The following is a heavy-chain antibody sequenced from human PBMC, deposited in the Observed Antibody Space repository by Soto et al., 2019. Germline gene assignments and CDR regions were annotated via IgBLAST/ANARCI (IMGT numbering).Heavy chain of an antibody. CDR2: ISGSGGST. CDR1: GFTFSSYA. D-gene: IGHD6-13*01. Sequence: LRLSCAASGFTFSSYAMSWVRQAPGKGLEWVSAISGSGGSTYYADSVKGRFTISRDNSKNTLYLQMNSLRAEDTAVYYCAKVRAAAGLHFDYWGQGTLVTVSS. CDR3: AKVRAAAGLHFDY. J-gene: IGHJ4*02. V-gene: IGHV3-23*01.